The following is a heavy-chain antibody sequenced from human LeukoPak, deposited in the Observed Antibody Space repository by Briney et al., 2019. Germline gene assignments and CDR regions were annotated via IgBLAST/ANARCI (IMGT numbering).Heavy chain of an antibody. Sequence: PGGSLRLSCAASGFTFNNFGMSWVRQAPGKGLEWVSVISASGGNTYYADSVKGRLIISRDNSKNTLYLQMNSLRAEDTAVYYCAREVGTFDYWGQGALVTVSS. CDR1: GFTFNNFG. D-gene: IGHD1-26*01. CDR3: AREVGTFDY. CDR2: ISASGGNT. J-gene: IGHJ4*02. V-gene: IGHV3-23*01.